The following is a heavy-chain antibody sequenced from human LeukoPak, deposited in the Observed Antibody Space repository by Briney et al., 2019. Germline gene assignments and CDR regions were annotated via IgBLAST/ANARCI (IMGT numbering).Heavy chain of an antibody. CDR2: IKQDGSEK. CDR1: GFTFSSYW. J-gene: IGHJ4*02. V-gene: IGHV3-7*01. D-gene: IGHD1-14*01. Sequence: GGSLRLSCAASGFTFSSYWMSWVRQAPGKGLEWVANIKQDGSEKDYVDSVKGRFTISRDDAKNSLYLQMNTLRAEDTAIYYCARDTNRFDYWGQGTLVTVSS. CDR3: ARDTNRFDY.